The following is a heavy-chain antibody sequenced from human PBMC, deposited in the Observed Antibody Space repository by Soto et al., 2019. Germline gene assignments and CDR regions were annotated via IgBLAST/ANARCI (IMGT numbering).Heavy chain of an antibody. J-gene: IGHJ4*02. V-gene: IGHV3-30*18. CDR2: ISYDGSNK. D-gene: IGHD5-12*01. CDR1: GFTFSSYG. Sequence: QVQLVESGGGVVQPGRSLRLSCAASGFTFSSYGMHWVRQAPGKGLEWVTVISYDGSNKYYADSVKGRFTISRDNSKKTLYLQMNSLRAEDTAVYYCANDEGEGYNPLDYWGQGTLVTVSS. CDR3: ANDEGEGYNPLDY.